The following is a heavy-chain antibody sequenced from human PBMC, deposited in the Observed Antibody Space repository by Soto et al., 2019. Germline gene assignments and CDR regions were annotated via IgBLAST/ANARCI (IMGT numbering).Heavy chain of an antibody. CDR1: GFTFSSYA. J-gene: IGHJ4*02. CDR2: ISGSGGST. CDR3: AKGLLWFGDPFDY. D-gene: IGHD3-10*01. Sequence: GGSLRLSCAASGFTFSSYAMSWVRQAPGKGLEWASAISGSGGSTYYADSVKGRFTISRDNSKNTLYLQMNSLRAEDTAVYYCAKGLLWFGDPFDYWGQGTLVTGSS. V-gene: IGHV3-23*01.